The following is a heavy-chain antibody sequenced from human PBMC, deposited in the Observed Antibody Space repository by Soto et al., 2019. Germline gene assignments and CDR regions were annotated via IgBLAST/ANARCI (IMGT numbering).Heavy chain of an antibody. D-gene: IGHD3-10*01. Sequence: KPSETLSLTCTVSGGSISSGDYYWSWIRQPPGKGLEWIGYIYYSGSTYYNPSLKSRVTISVDTSKKQFSLKLSSVTAADTAVYYCASTMVRGAVDYWGQGTLVTVSS. V-gene: IGHV4-30-4*01. CDR2: IYYSGST. CDR1: GGSISSGDYY. CDR3: ASTMVRGAVDY. J-gene: IGHJ4*02.